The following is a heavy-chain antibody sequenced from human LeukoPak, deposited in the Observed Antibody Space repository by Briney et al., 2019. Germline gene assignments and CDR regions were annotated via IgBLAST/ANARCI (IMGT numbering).Heavy chain of an antibody. V-gene: IGHV3-30*18. CDR3: AKDLGSGWDFDY. D-gene: IGHD6-19*01. J-gene: IGHJ4*02. CDR2: ISYDGSNK. CDR1: GFTLSSYG. Sequence: PGRSLRLSCAASGFTLSSYGMHWVRQAPGKGLEWVAVISYDGSNKYYADSVKGRFTISRDNSKNTLYLQMNSLRAEDTAVYYCAKDLGSGWDFDYWGQGTLVTVSS.